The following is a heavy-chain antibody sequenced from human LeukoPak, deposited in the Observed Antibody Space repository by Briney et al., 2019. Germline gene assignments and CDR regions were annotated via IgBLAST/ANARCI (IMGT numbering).Heavy chain of an antibody. V-gene: IGHV3-30-3*01. CDR3: ASLVYYDILTGYPNPSFDY. CDR2: ISYDGSNK. J-gene: IGHJ4*02. D-gene: IGHD3-9*01. Sequence: PGGSLRLSCAASGFTFSSYAMHWVRQAPGKGLEGVAVISYDGSNKYYADSVKGRFTISRDNSKNTLYLQMNSLRAEDTAVYYCASLVYYDILTGYPNPSFDYWGQGTLVTVSS. CDR1: GFTFSSYA.